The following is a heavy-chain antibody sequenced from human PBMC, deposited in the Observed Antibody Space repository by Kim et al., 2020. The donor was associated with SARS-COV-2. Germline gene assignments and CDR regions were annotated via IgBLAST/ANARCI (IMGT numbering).Heavy chain of an antibody. J-gene: IGHJ5*02. CDR3: ARGVEDIVVVPAAIWFDP. CDR1: GGSISSGGYS. D-gene: IGHD2-2*02. CDR2: IYHSGST. V-gene: IGHV4-30-2*01. Sequence: SETLSLTCAVSGGSISSGGYSWSWIRQPPGKGLEWIGYIYHSGSTYYNPSLKSRVTISVDRSKNQFSLKLSSVTAADTAVYYCARGVEDIVVVPAAIWFDPWGQGTLVTVSS.